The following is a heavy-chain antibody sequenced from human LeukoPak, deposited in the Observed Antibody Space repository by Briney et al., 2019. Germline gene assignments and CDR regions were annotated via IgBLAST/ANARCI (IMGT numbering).Heavy chain of an antibody. CDR2: IYHSGST. J-gene: IGHJ3*02. CDR3: ARDLHSPVDAFDI. CDR1: GGSISSGGYY. Sequence: SQTLSLTCTVSGGSISSGGYYWSWIRQPPGKGLEWIGYIYHSGSTYYNPSLKSRVTISVDRSKNQFSLQLNSVTPEDTAVYYCARDLHSPVDAFDIWGQGTMVTVSS. V-gene: IGHV4-30-2*01.